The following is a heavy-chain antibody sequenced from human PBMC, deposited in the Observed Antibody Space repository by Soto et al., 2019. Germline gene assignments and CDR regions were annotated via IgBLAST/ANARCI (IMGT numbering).Heavy chain of an antibody. CDR2: IIPIFGTA. CDR3: ASIFGVVRNYYYYGMDV. CDR1: GGTFSSYA. J-gene: IGHJ6*02. Sequence: ASVKVSCKASGGTFSSYAISWVRQAPGQGLEWMGGIIPIFGTANYAQKFQGRVTITADESTSTAYMELSSLRSEDTAVYYCASIFGVVRNYYYYGMDVWGQGTTVTVSS. D-gene: IGHD3-3*01. V-gene: IGHV1-69*13.